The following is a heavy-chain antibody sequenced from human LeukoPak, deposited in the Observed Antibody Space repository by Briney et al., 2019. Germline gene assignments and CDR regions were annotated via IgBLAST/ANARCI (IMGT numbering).Heavy chain of an antibody. V-gene: IGHV4-34*01. D-gene: IGHD2-2*02. J-gene: IGHJ4*02. CDR2: INHSGST. Sequence: PSETLSLTCAVYGGSFSGYHWSWIRQPPGKGLEWIGEINHSGSTNYNPSLKSRVTISVDTSKNQFSLKLSSVTAADTAVYYCARGDRYCSSTSCYTPNFDYWGQGTLVTVSS. CDR3: ARGDRYCSSTSCYTPNFDY. CDR1: GGSFSGYH.